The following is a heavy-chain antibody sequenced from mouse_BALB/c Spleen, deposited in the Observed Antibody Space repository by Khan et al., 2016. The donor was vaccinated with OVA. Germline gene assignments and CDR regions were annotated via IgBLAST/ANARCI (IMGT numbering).Heavy chain of an antibody. CDR3: ARSAI. CDR1: RFTISSYG. J-gene: IGHJ2*01. CDR2: IDSNGGST. D-gene: IGHD2-12*01. Sequence: EVELVESGGGIVQPGGSLKRSCVASRFTISSYGMSSVRQTPDKRLELVATIDSNGGSTDYPASVKRRFTISGDNAKNALYLQMRSLKSEGTAMYYCARSAIWGQGTTLTVSS. V-gene: IGHV5-6-3*01.